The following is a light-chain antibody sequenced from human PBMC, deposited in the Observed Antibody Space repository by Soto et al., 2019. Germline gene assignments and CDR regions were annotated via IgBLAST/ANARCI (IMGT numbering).Light chain of an antibody. CDR3: QHYRLYSPWT. V-gene: IGKV1-5*01. J-gene: IGKJ1*01. CDR1: QNIHAW. Sequence: DIHMTQSPSSLSVSVGDRVTITCRTSQNIHAWLAWYQQRPGQAPKLLIYDASTVQSGVPSRFSGSGSGTEFTLTISSLQPDDSATYYCQHYRLYSPWTFGQGTKVDIK. CDR2: DAS.